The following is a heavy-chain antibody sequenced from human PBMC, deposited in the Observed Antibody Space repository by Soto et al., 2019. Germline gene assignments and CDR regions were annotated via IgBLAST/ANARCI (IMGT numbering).Heavy chain of an antibody. J-gene: IGHJ4*02. CDR3: ARDSRNYDFWSGYYTWWGKPGFDY. D-gene: IGHD3-3*01. CDR1: GYSISSGYY. Sequence: ASETLSLTCAVSGYSISSGYYWGWIRQPPGKGLEWIGSIYHSGSTYYNPSLKSRVTISVDTSKNQFSLKLSSVTAADTAVYYCARDSRNYDFWSGYYTWWGKPGFDYWGQGTLVTVSS. CDR2: IYHSGST. V-gene: IGHV4-38-2*02.